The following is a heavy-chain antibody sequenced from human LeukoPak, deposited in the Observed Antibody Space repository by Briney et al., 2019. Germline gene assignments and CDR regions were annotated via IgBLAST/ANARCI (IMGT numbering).Heavy chain of an antibody. J-gene: IGHJ3*02. V-gene: IGHV2-5*02. Sequence: SGPTLVNPTQALTLTCTFSGFSLSTSGVGVGWFRQPPRKALEWLALIYWDDAKRYSPSLKNRLTITQDTSNKQVVLTMTNMDPVDTATYYCAHTVTYSLGDAFDIWGQGTMVTVSS. D-gene: IGHD2-15*01. CDR1: GFSLSTSGVG. CDR2: IYWDDAK. CDR3: AHTVTYSLGDAFDI.